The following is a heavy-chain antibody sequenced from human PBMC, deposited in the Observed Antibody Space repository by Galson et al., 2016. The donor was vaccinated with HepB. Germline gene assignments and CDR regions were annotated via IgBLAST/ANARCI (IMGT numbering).Heavy chain of an antibody. CDR1: GTSVSSGGSY. J-gene: IGHJ5*02. V-gene: IGHV4-31*11. Sequence: LSLTCDVSGTSVSSGGSYWTWIRQPPGKGLEWIGNIHYIGTTKYNASLKSRLTISIDTSKNEVSLELTSVTASDTAVYYCARGLRLSNMVGGVTNYFDPWGQGTLVIVSS. D-gene: IGHD3-10*01. CDR3: ARGLRLSNMVGGVTNYFDP. CDR2: IHYIGTT.